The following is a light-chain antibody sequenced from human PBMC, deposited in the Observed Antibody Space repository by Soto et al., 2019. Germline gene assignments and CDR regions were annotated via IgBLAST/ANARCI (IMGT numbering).Light chain of an antibody. Sequence: QSALTQPASVSGSPGQSITISCTGTSSDVGGYNYVSWYQQHPGKAPKLMIYDVSNRPSGVSNRFSGSKSGNTASLTISGLLAEYEADYYCSSYTSSSTPLYVFGTGTKVTDL. CDR2: DVS. CDR1: SSDVGGYNY. V-gene: IGLV2-14*01. J-gene: IGLJ1*01. CDR3: SSYTSSSTPLYV.